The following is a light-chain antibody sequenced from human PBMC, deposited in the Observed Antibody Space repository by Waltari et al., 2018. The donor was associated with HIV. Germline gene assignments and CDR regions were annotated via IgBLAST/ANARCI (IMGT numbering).Light chain of an antibody. CDR3: CSYAGSSNWV. CDR1: SSDVGSYTL. CDR2: DGI. V-gene: IGLV2-23*01. J-gene: IGLJ3*02. Sequence: QSALTQPASVSGSPGQSITISCTGSSSDVGSYTLVSWYQQHPGKAPKLMFFDGINRPSGVSNRFSGSKSGNTASLTSSGLQAEDEADYYCCSYAGSSNWVFGGGTKLTVL.